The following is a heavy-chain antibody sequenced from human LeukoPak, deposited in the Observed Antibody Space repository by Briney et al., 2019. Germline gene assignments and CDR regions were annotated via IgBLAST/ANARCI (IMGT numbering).Heavy chain of an antibody. J-gene: IGHJ4*02. CDR3: ARYCSGGSCYAAHDY. Sequence: GESLKISCKGSGYSFTSYWISWVRQMPRKGLAWMGRIDPSDSYTNYSPSFQGHVTISADKSISTAYLQWSSLKASDTAMYYCARYCSGGSCYAAHDYWAREPWSPSPQ. V-gene: IGHV5-10-1*01. CDR2: IDPSDSYT. D-gene: IGHD2-15*01. CDR1: GYSFTSYW.